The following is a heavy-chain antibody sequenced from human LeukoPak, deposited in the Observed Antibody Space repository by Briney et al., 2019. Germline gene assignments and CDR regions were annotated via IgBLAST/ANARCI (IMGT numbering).Heavy chain of an antibody. D-gene: IGHD6-13*01. Sequence: GGSLRLSCAASGFNVSNNYMNWVRQAPGKGLEWVSVIYRGGSTYYADSVKGRFTMSRDNSKNTVYLQMDSLRAEDTAVYYCARDRGAAAGNWGQGTLVTVSS. V-gene: IGHV3-53*01. CDR1: GFNVSNNY. CDR2: IYRGGST. J-gene: IGHJ4*02. CDR3: ARDRGAAAGN.